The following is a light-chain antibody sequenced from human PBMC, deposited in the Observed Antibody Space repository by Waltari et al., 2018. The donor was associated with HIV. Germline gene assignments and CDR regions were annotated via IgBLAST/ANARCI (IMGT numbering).Light chain of an antibody. Sequence: QSVLTQPPSASGTPGQRVTISCSGSSPNIGRNTVNWYQQLPGTAPKHLIYTNNQRPSWVPDRFSGSKSGTSASLAISGLHSDDEAHYYCGVWDDSLNGQVFGGGTKLTVL. CDR2: TNN. J-gene: IGLJ2*01. V-gene: IGLV1-44*01. CDR3: GVWDDSLNGQV. CDR1: SPNIGRNT.